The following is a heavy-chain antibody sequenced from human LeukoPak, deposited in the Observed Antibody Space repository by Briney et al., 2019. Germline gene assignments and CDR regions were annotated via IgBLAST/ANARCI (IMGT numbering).Heavy chain of an antibody. J-gene: IGHJ4*02. D-gene: IGHD3-16*02. CDR2: IYYSGST. CDR1: GGSISSSSYY. Sequence: SETLSLTCTVSGGSISSSSYYWGWIRQPPGKGLEWIGSIYYSGSTYYNPSLKSRVTISVDTSKNQFSLKLSSVTAADTAVYYCARLYDYVWGSYLTPDYWGQGTLVTVSS. CDR3: ARLYDYVWGSYLTPDY. V-gene: IGHV4-39*01.